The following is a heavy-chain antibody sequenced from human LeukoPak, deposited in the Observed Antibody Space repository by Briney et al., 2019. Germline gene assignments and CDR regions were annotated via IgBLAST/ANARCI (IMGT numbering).Heavy chain of an antibody. CDR1: GGSLRSSGHW. Sequence: SETLSLTCTVSGGSLRSSGHWWVWIRQPPGKGLEWIGSIHYSGKVYYNPSLKSRVTTSVDTSTDQFSLKLSSVTAADTAVYYCAREADFWSGHSYGGMDVWGQGTTVTVSS. CDR2: IHYSGKV. J-gene: IGHJ6*02. V-gene: IGHV4-39*07. CDR3: AREADFWSGHSYGGMDV. D-gene: IGHD3-3*01.